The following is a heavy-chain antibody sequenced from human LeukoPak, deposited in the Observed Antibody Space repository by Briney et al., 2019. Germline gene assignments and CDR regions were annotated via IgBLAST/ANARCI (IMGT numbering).Heavy chain of an antibody. CDR2: IYYSGST. V-gene: IGHV4-59*01. CDR1: GGSISSYY. J-gene: IGHJ6*02. CDR3: AGRQGYYYYGMDV. Sequence: SETLSLTCTVSGGSISSYYWSWIRQPPGKGLEWLGYIYYSGSTNYNPSLKSRVTISVDTSKNQFSLKLSSVTAADTAVYYCAGRQGYYYYGMDVWGQGTTVTVSS.